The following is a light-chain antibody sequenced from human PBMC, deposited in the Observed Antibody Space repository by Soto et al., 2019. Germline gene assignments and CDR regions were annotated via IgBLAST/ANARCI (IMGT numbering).Light chain of an antibody. V-gene: IGLV7-43*01. J-gene: IGLJ2*01. Sequence: QAVVTQEPSLTVSPGGTVTLTCASSTGAVTSGSYPNWFQQKPGQAPRALIYSTSNKRTCTPARFSGSLLGGKAALSLLGVQPEAEDEYYCLLYNGGAVVFGGGTQLTVL. CDR2: STS. CDR1: TGAVTSGSY. CDR3: LLYNGGAVV.